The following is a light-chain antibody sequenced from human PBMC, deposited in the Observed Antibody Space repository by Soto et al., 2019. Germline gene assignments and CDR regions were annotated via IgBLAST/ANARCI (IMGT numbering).Light chain of an antibody. V-gene: IGKV2-28*01. J-gene: IGKJ2*01. CDR2: LGS. Sequence: DIVVTQSPVSLPVTPGEPASISCRSSQSLLHTNGNNYLDWYLQKAGQSPQLLIYLGSNRASGVPDRFRVMGSGTDFTLKISRVEADDVGVYYCMKGLQSPLVFGQGTKLEIK. CDR1: QSLLHTNGNNY. CDR3: MKGLQSPLV.